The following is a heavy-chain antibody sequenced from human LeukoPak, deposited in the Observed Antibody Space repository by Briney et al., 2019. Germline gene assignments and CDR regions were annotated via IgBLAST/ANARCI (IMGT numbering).Heavy chain of an antibody. V-gene: IGHV4-39*01. CDR3: AREAYGSGSYTSSYYYYYGMDV. Sequence: SETLSLTCTVSGGSISSSSYYWGWIRQPPGKGLEWIGSIYYSGSTYYNPSLKSRVTISVDTSKNQFSLKLSSVTAADTAVYYCAREAYGSGSYTSSYYYYYGMDVWGQGTTATVSS. D-gene: IGHD3-10*01. J-gene: IGHJ6*02. CDR1: GGSISSSSYY. CDR2: IYYSGST.